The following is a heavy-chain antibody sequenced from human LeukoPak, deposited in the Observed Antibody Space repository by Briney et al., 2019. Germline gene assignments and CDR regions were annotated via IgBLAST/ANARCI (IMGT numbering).Heavy chain of an antibody. CDR2: ISYDGTGK. CDR3: ARERTYYDFWSGIDY. J-gene: IGHJ4*02. CDR1: GFTFGSYA. D-gene: IGHD3-3*01. Sequence: PGGSLRLSCAASGFTFGSYAMHWVRQAPGKGLEWVTLISYDGTGKYYADSVRGRFTISRDNSKNTLYLQMNSLRAEDTAVYYCARERTYYDFWSGIDYWGQGTLVTVSS. V-gene: IGHV3-30*04.